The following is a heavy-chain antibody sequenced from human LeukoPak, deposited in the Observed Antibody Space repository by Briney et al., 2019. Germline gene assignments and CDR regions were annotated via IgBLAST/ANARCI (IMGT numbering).Heavy chain of an antibody. Sequence: ASVKVSCKASGGTFSSYAMHWVRQAPGQRPEWMGWINAGNGNTKYSQKFQGRVTITRDTSASTAYMELSSLRAEDTAVYYCARVSSSWSGSFGYWGQGTLVTVSS. V-gene: IGHV1-3*01. CDR3: ARVSSSWSGSFGY. J-gene: IGHJ4*02. D-gene: IGHD6-13*01. CDR2: INAGNGNT. CDR1: GGTFSSYA.